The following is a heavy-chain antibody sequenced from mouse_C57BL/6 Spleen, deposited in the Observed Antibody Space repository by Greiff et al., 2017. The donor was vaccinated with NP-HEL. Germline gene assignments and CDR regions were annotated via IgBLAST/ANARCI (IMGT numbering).Heavy chain of an antibody. CDR1: GFTFSSYA. CDR2: ISSGGDYI. CDR3: TRDAYGSSYDWYFDV. J-gene: IGHJ1*03. Sequence: EVKFEESGEGLVKPGGSLKLSCAASGFTFSSYAMSWVRQTPEKRLEWVAYISSGGDYIYYADTVKGRFTISRDNASNTLYLQMSSLKSEDTAMYYCTRDAYGSSYDWYFDVWGTGTTVTVSS. D-gene: IGHD1-1*01. V-gene: IGHV5-9-1*02.